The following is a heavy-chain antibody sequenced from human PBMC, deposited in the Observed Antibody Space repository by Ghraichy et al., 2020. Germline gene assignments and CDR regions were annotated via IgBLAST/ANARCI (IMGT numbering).Heavy chain of an antibody. CDR1: GFTVSSNY. J-gene: IGHJ4*02. Sequence: GESLNISCAASGFTVSSNYMSWVRQAPGKGLELVSVIYSGGSTYYADSVKGRFTISRDNSKNTLYLQMNSLRAEDTAVYYCARGAGRRNGRELDYWGQGTLVTVSS. CDR2: IYSGGST. V-gene: IGHV3-66*01. CDR3: ARGAGRRNGRELDY.